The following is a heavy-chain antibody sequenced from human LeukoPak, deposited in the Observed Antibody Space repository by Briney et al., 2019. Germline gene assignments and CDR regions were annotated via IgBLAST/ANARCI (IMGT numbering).Heavy chain of an antibody. CDR2: IYHSGST. CDR1: GDSISSTNW. J-gene: IGHJ6*02. V-gene: IGHV4-4*02. CDR3: ARLPGEYYYGMDV. Sequence: PSGTLSLTCAVSGDSISSTNWWSWVRQPPGKGLEWIGEIYHSGSTNYNPSLKSRVTISINKSKNQFSLELSSVTAADTAVYYCARLPGEYYYGMDVWGQGTTVTVSS.